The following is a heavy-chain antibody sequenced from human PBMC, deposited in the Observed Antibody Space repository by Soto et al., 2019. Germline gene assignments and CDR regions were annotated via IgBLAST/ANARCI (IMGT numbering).Heavy chain of an antibody. D-gene: IGHD2-2*02. CDR1: GGSISSYY. CDR3: ARHRCSSTSCYINWFDP. J-gene: IGHJ5*02. V-gene: IGHV4-59*08. Sequence: SETLSLTCTVSGGSISSYYWSWIRQPPGKGLEWIGYIYYSGSTNYNPSLKRRVTISVDTSKNQLSLKLSTVTAADTAVYYSARHRCSSTSCYINWFDPWGQGTLVTVSS. CDR2: IYYSGST.